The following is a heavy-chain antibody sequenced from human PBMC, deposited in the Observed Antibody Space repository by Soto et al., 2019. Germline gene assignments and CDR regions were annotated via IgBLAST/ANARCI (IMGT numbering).Heavy chain of an antibody. J-gene: IGHJ4*02. D-gene: IGHD2-15*01. Sequence: PGGSLRLSCAASGFTFSSYAVSWVRQAPGKGLEWVSAISGSGGSTYYADSVKGRFTISRDNSKNTLYLQMNSLRAEDTAVYYCAKVVRSVVVVSGYFDYWGQGTLVTVSS. V-gene: IGHV3-23*01. CDR1: GFTFSSYA. CDR2: ISGSGGST. CDR3: AKVVRSVVVVSGYFDY.